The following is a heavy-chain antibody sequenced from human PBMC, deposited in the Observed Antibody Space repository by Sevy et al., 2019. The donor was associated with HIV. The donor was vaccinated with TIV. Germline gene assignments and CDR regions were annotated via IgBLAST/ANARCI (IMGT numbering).Heavy chain of an antibody. CDR2: ITYDGSNK. Sequence: GGSLRLSCAASGFTFSSYAMHWVRQAPGKGLAWVAVITYDGSNKYYADSVKGRFTISRDNSKNTLYLQMNSLRAEVTAVYYWARYAGLELPSADAFGIWGQGTMVTVSS. CDR3: ARYAGLELPSADAFGI. V-gene: IGHV3-30-3*01. CDR1: GFTFSSYA. D-gene: IGHD1-26*01. J-gene: IGHJ3*02.